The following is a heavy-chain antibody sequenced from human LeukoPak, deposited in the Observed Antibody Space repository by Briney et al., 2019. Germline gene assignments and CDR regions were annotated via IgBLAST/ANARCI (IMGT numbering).Heavy chain of an antibody. CDR2: IYYTGTT. V-gene: IGHV4-59*01. CDR3: ARISSGYDPFDP. Sequence: KPAETLSLTCAVSGDSINSYYWSWIRQPPGRGLEWIGYIYYTGTTNYNPSLKSRLIISVDTSKNQFSLRLSSVTAVDTAVYYCARISSGYDPFDPWGQGTLVSVST. J-gene: IGHJ5*02. CDR1: GDSINSYY. D-gene: IGHD5-12*01.